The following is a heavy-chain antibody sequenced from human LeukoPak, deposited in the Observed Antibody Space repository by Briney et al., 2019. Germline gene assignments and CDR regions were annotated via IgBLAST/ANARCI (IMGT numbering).Heavy chain of an antibody. J-gene: IGHJ6*02. V-gene: IGHV1-69*01. CDR3: ARDGSLAYYYDSSGYYRNYGMDV. CDR1: GGTFSSYA. D-gene: IGHD3-22*01. CDR2: IIPIFGTA. Sequence: SVKVSCKASGGTFSSYAISWVRQAPGQGLEWMGGIIPIFGTANYAQKFQGRVTITADESTSTAYMELSSLRSEDTAVYYCARDGSLAYYYDSSGYYRNYGMDVWGQGTTVTVSS.